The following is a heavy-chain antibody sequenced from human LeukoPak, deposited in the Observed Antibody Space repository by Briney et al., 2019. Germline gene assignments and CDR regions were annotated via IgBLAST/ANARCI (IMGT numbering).Heavy chain of an antibody. V-gene: IGHV1-18*01. CDR2: FSPYNGNT. CDR3: ARDLAYNYGDPHYFDY. CDR1: GYTFTSYG. Sequence: VASVKVSCKASGYTFTSYGISWVRQAPGQGLEWMGWFSPYNGNTNYAQKFQGRVTMTTDTSTSTAYMELRSLRSDDTAMYYCARDLAYNYGDPHYFDYWGQGALVTVSS. D-gene: IGHD5-24*01. J-gene: IGHJ4*02.